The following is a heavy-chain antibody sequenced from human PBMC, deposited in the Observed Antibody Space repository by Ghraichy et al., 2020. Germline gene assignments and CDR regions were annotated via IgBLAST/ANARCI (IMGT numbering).Heavy chain of an antibody. CDR3: ARLYSSGRSYYYYYGMDV. CDR1: GFSISSSSYY. J-gene: IGHJ6*02. V-gene: IGHV4-39*01. D-gene: IGHD6-19*01. Sequence: SETLSLTCTVSGFSISSSSYYWGWIRQPPGKGLEWIGSIYYSGSTYNNPSLKSQVTISVDTSKNQFSLKLSSVTAADTAVYYCARLYSSGRSYYYYYGMDVWGQGTTVTVSS. CDR2: IYYSGST.